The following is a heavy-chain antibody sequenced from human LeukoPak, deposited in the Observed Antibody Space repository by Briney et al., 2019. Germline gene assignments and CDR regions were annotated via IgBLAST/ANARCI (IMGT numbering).Heavy chain of an antibody. D-gene: IGHD3-3*01. CDR3: ARERSGSEIFARSFDI. CDR1: GGSFSGYY. J-gene: IGHJ3*02. Sequence: SETLSLTCAVYGGSFSGYYWSWIRQPAGRGLEWIGRIYTSGSTNYNPSLKSRVTMSVDTSKNQFSLKLSSVTAADTAVYYCARERSGSEIFARSFDIWGQGTMVTVSS. V-gene: IGHV4-4*07. CDR2: IYTSGST.